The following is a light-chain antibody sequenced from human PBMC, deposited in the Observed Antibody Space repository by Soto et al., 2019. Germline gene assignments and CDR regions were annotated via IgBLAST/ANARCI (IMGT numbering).Light chain of an antibody. CDR1: QSVSSSH. J-gene: IGKJ5*01. CDR2: DAS. V-gene: IGKV3D-20*02. CDR3: QQRSNWIT. Sequence: EMLLTHSPATLSLSPGERATLSCRASQSVSSSHLAWYQHKPGQAPRLLIYDASTRAAGIPDRFSGSGSATDFTLTISSLEPEDFAVYYCQQRSNWITFGQGTRLE.